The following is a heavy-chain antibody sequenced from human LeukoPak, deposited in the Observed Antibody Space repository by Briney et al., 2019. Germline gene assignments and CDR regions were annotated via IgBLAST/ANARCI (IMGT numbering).Heavy chain of an antibody. CDR3: ARRWNYKDAFDI. V-gene: IGHV4-61*02. D-gene: IGHD1-7*01. CDR1: GGSISSGTHY. CDR2: IFTSGSP. Sequence: SQTLSLTCDVSGGSISSGTHYWTWVRQPVGKGLEWLGRIFTSGSPTYNSSLKSRLTISLDKSKNQFSLRLSSVTAADTAVYYCARRWNYKDAFDIWGQGTMVTVSS. J-gene: IGHJ3*02.